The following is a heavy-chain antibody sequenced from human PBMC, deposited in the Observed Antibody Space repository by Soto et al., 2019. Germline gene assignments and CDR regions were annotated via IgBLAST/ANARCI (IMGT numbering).Heavy chain of an antibody. CDR2: MHYTGFS. J-gene: IGHJ4*02. CDR1: GDSVTSHY. V-gene: IGHV4-59*02. D-gene: IGHD5-12*01. Sequence: SETLSLTCSFSGDSVTSHYLTWIRQSPEKGLEWIGYMHYTGFSHYNPSIKSRLTISVDRSKNQFTLQLTSVTVEDKAVNYFARRGIESATACFDYWGLGTLVTVSS. CDR3: ARRGIESATACFDY.